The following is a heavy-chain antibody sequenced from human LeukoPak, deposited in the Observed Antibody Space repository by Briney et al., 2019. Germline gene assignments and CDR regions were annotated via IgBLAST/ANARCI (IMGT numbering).Heavy chain of an antibody. Sequence: SETLSLTCSVSGGSLRSGSYYWSWIRQPAGKGLEWIGRIYTSGSTNYNPSLKSRVTISVDTSKNQFSLKLSSVTAADTAVYYCARSASLLRGYSYDTASFDYWGQGTLVTVSS. V-gene: IGHV4-61*02. D-gene: IGHD5-18*01. CDR2: IYTSGST. CDR3: ARSASLLRGYSYDTASFDY. CDR1: GGSLRSGSYY. J-gene: IGHJ4*02.